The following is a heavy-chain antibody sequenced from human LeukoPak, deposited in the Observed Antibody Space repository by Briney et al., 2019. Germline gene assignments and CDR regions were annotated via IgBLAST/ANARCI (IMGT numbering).Heavy chain of an antibody. D-gene: IGHD3-9*01. V-gene: IGHV4-59*01. CDR2: IYYSGST. CDR3: ARDYYDILTGYYYFDY. Sequence: PPETLSLTCTVSGGSISSYYWSWIRQPPGKGLEWIGYIYYSGSTNYNPSLKSRVTISVDTSKNQFSLKLSSVTAADTAVYYCARDYYDILTGYYYFDYWGQGTLVTVSS. CDR1: GGSISSYY. J-gene: IGHJ4*02.